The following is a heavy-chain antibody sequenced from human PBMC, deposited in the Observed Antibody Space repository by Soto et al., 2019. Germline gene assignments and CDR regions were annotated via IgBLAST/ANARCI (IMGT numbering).Heavy chain of an antibody. CDR3: ASDRYCIGASCYSRAFDS. V-gene: IGHV4-59*01. D-gene: IGHD2-15*01. J-gene: IGHJ4*02. CDR1: VASINGFF. CDR2: IFYSGQF. Sequence: SETLSLTCSVSVASINGFFWNWIRQAPGKGLEWIGYIFYSGQFRYNPALSSRVTISVDTSKNQFSLKLSSVTAADTAVYYCASDRYCIGASCYSRAFDSWGQGALVTVSS.